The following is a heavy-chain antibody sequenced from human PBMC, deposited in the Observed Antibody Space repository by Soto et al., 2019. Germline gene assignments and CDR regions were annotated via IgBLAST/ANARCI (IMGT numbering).Heavy chain of an antibody. CDR2: IYTRGST. CDR1: GGSISSYY. Sequence: QVQLQESGPGLVKPSETLSLTCSVSGGSISSYYLSWIRQPAGKGLEWIGRIYTRGSTNYNPSLKSRVTMSVDTSKNQFSLKLSSVTAADTAVYYCARDGGIATDYFDYWGQGTLVTVSS. CDR3: ARDGGIATDYFDY. J-gene: IGHJ4*02. D-gene: IGHD6-25*01. V-gene: IGHV4-4*07.